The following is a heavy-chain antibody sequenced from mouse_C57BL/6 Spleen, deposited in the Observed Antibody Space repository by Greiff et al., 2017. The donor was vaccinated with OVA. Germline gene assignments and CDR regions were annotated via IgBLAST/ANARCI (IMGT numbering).Heavy chain of an antibody. CDR1: GYTFTSYW. V-gene: IGHV1-52*01. D-gene: IGHD1-1*01. CDR3: AREIQHYYGSSYGGYFDV. Sequence: VQLQQSGAELVRPGSSVKLSCKASGYTFTSYWMHWVKQRPIQGLEWIGNIDPSDSETHYNQKFKDKATLTVDKSSSTAYMQLSSLTSEDSAVYYCAREIQHYYGSSYGGYFDVWGTGTTVTVSS. CDR2: IDPSDSET. J-gene: IGHJ1*03.